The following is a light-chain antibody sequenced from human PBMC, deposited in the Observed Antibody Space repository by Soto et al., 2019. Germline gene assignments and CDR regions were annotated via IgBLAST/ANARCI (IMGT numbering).Light chain of an antibody. CDR1: SSDVGGYNY. CDR3: ATWDDRVKGPV. V-gene: IGLV2-11*01. CDR2: DVS. J-gene: IGLJ3*02. Sequence: QSALTQPRSVSGSPGQSVTISCTGTSSDVGGYNYVSWYQQHPGKAPKLMIYDVSKRPSGVPDRFSGSKSGNTASLTISGLQAEDEADYYCATWDDRVKGPVFGGGTKVTVL.